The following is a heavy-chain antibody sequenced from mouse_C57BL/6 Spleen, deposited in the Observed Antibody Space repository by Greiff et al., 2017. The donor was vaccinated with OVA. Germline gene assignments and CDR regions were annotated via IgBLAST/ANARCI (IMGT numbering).Heavy chain of an antibody. Sequence: QVQLQQSGAELVRPGASVKLSCKASGYTFTDYYINWVKQRPGQGLEWIARIYPGSGNTYYNEKFKGKATLTAEKSSSTAYMQLRSLTSEDSAVYFCARGAYDFFDYWGQGTTLTVSS. CDR3: ARGAYDFFDY. V-gene: IGHV1-76*01. D-gene: IGHD2-4*01. CDR2: IYPGSGNT. J-gene: IGHJ2*01. CDR1: GYTFTDYY.